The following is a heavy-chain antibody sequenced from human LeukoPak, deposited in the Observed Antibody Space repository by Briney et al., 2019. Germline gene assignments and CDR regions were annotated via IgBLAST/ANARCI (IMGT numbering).Heavy chain of an antibody. Sequence: GGSLRLSCAASGFTFTNYAMTWVRQAPGKGPEWVSSISGSGDNTYYADSVKGRFTISRDISRNTVYLQLNSLRAEDTAVYYCAKADYYDGSGYYFDYWGQGTLVTVSS. CDR2: ISGSGDNT. CDR1: GFTFTNYA. V-gene: IGHV3-23*01. J-gene: IGHJ4*02. CDR3: AKADYYDGSGYYFDY. D-gene: IGHD3-22*01.